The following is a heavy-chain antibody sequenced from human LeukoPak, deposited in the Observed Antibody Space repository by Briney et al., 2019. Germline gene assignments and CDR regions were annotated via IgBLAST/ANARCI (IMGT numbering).Heavy chain of an antibody. CDR3: AKVQDGIVGTTGHYMDV. CDR2: ISGSGKIA. D-gene: IGHD1-26*01. J-gene: IGHJ6*03. V-gene: IGHV3-23*01. CDR1: GFTFSSYA. Sequence: GGSLRLPCAASGFTFSSYAMSWVRQAPGKGLEWVSVISGSGKIAYYVDSVKGRFTISRDNSKNTLYLQMNSLRAEDTAVYFCAKVQDGIVGTTGHYMDVWGKGTTVTVSS.